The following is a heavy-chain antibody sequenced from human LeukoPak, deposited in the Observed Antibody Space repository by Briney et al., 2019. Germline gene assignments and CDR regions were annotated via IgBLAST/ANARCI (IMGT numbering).Heavy chain of an antibody. D-gene: IGHD3-3*01. CDR1: GGSFSGYY. V-gene: IGHV4-34*01. CDR3: ARGHRGRRFLEWSRYYFDY. Sequence: SETLSLTCAVYGGSFSGYYWSWIRQPPGKGLEWIGEINHSGSTNYNPSLKSRVTISVDTSKNQFSLKLSSVTAADTAVYYCARGHRGRRFLEWSRYYFDYWGQGTLVTASS. J-gene: IGHJ4*02. CDR2: INHSGST.